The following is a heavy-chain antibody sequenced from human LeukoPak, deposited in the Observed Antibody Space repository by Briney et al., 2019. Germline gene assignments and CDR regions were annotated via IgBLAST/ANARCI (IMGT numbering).Heavy chain of an antibody. J-gene: IGHJ3*02. CDR1: GFTFSSYG. CDR3: ARAGSGSFLDAFDI. V-gene: IGHV3-48*01. D-gene: IGHD1-26*01. CDR2: ISSSSSTI. Sequence: GGSLRLSCAASGFTFSSYGMTWVRQAPGKGLEWVSYISSSSSTIYYADSVKGRFTISRDNAKNSLYLQLNSLRAEDTAVYYCARAGSGSFLDAFDIWGQGTMVTVSS.